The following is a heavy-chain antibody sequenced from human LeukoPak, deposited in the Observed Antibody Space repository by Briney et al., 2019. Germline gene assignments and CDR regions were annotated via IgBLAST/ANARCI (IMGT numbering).Heavy chain of an antibody. D-gene: IGHD3-3*01. V-gene: IGHV3-23*01. Sequence: GGSLRLSCAASGFTFSSYAMSWARQAPGKGLEWVSAISGSGGSTYYADSVKGRFTISRDNSKNTLYLQMNSLRAEDTAVYYCAKDLWQLEGFFDYWGQGTLVTVSS. CDR1: GFTFSSYA. CDR2: ISGSGGST. J-gene: IGHJ4*02. CDR3: AKDLWQLEGFFDY.